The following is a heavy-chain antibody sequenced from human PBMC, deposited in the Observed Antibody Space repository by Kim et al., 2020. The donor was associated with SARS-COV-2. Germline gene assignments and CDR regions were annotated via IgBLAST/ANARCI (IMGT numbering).Heavy chain of an antibody. Sequence: SVKVSCKASGGTFSSYTIGWVRQAPGQGLEWMGRIIPILGIANYAQKFQGRVTITADKSTSTAYMELSSLRSEDTAVYYCASGDGYTLGFDYWGQGTLVTVSS. CDR2: IIPILGIA. D-gene: IGHD5-12*01. CDR1: GGTFSSYT. J-gene: IGHJ4*02. V-gene: IGHV1-69*02. CDR3: ASGDGYTLGFDY.